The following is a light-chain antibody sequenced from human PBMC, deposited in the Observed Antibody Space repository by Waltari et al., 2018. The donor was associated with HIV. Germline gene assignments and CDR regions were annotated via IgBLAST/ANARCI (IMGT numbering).Light chain of an antibody. V-gene: IGKV4-1*01. CDR2: WAS. J-gene: IGKJ4*01. Sequence: DIVMTQSPDSLAVSLGERATINCKSSPSVLYSSNNKNYLAWYQQKPGQPPKLLIYWASTRESGVPDRFSGSGSGTYFTLTISSLQAEDVAVYYCQQYYSTPLTFGGGTKVEIK. CDR1: PSVLYSSNNKNY. CDR3: QQYYSTPLT.